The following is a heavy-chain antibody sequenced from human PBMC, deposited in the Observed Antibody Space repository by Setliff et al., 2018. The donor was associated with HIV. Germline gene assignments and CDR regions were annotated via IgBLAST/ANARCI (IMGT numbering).Heavy chain of an antibody. CDR1: GGTFSSYA. D-gene: IGHD3-22*01. CDR2: IIPIFGTA. CDR3: GRSETRDSRGLYY. V-gene: IGHV1-69*05. Sequence: SVKVSCKASGGTFSSYAISWVRQAPGQGLEWMGGIIPIFGTANYAQKFQGRVTMTTHTSTNTAYMELRSLRSDDTAVYYCGRSETRDSRGLYYWGQGTLVTVSS. J-gene: IGHJ4*02.